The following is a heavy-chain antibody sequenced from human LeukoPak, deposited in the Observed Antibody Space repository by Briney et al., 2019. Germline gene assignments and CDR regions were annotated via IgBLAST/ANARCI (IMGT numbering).Heavy chain of an antibody. CDR3: ARGDFGELPPTLSPPNYYYGMDV. CDR1: GFTFSTYW. D-gene: IGHD3-10*01. CDR2: IKEDGSDK. V-gene: IGHV3-7*03. Sequence: PGGSLRLSCAASGFTFSTYWMSWVRQAPGKGPEWVASIKEDGSDKHYVDSVKGRFTISRDNAKNSLYLQMNSLRSEDTAVYYCARGDFGELPPTLSPPNYYYGMDVWGQGTTVTVSS. J-gene: IGHJ6*02.